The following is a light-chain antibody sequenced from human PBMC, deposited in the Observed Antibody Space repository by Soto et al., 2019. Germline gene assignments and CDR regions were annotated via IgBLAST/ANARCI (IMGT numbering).Light chain of an antibody. V-gene: IGLV2-14*01. Sequence: QSVLTQPASVSGSPGQSITISCTGTSSDVAGYNYVSWYQQNPGKAPKLMIYDVSKRPSGVSNRFSGSKSGNTASLTISGLKDEDEADYYCSSYTSSSTEVFGTGTKVTVL. J-gene: IGLJ1*01. CDR1: SSDVAGYNY. CDR3: SSYTSSSTEV. CDR2: DVS.